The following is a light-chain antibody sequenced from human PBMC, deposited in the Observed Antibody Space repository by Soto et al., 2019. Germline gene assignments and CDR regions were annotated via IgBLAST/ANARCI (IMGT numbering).Light chain of an antibody. CDR2: GTT. J-gene: IGLJ1*01. CDR3: QSYDSSLGVSYV. Sequence: QSVLTQPPSVSGAPGQTVTISCTGSSSYDVHWYRQPPGTAPKLLIYGTTNRPSGVPDRFSGSKSGTSASLAITGLQPEDEADYYCQSYDSSLGVSYVFGTGTKVTVL. V-gene: IGLV1-40*01. CDR1: SSYD.